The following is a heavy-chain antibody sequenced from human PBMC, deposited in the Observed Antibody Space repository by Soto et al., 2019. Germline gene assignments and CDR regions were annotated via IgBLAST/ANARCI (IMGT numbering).Heavy chain of an antibody. CDR1: GIKFSSYA. CDR3: AKEIVGGSSGWYSGGVDY. D-gene: IGHD6-19*01. J-gene: IGHJ4*02. V-gene: IGHV3-23*01. CDR2: ISGSGSRT. Sequence: GGSLRVSWGAAGIKFSSYAMSWVRQAPGKGLEWVSAISGSGSRTYYADSVKGRFTISRDNSKNTLYLEMNSLRAEDTAVYYCAKEIVGGSSGWYSGGVDYWGQGTLVTVSS.